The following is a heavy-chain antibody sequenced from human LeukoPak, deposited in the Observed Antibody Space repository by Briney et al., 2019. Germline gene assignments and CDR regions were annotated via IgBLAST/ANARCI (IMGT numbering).Heavy chain of an antibody. Sequence: RGGSLRLSCAASVVAFSKAWMSWGPGGTGKGREGLGRMKRNADGGPPDSAAPVQGRITISRDDSQTTLYLQLHSMKAEDTAVYYCSTSRWQYDSSGYDYWGQGTLVAVSS. J-gene: IGHJ4*02. D-gene: IGHD3-22*01. CDR2: MKRNADGGPP. CDR3: STSRWQYDSSGYDY. CDR1: VVAFSKAW. V-gene: IGHV3-15*01.